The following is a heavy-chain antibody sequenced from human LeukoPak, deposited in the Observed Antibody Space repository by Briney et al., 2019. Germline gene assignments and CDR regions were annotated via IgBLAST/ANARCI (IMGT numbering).Heavy chain of an antibody. D-gene: IGHD3-3*01. Sequence: GASVKVSCEASGGTFSSYAISWVGQAPGQGLEWMGGIIPIFGTANYAQKFQGRVTITADESTSTAYMELSSLRSEDTAVYYCGAGNDFWSGSDYWGQGTLVTVSS. J-gene: IGHJ4*02. V-gene: IGHV1-69*13. CDR2: IIPIFGTA. CDR3: GAGNDFWSGSDY. CDR1: GGTFSSYA.